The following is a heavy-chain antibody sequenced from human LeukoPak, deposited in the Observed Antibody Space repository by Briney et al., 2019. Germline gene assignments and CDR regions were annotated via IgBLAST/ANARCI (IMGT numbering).Heavy chain of an antibody. CDR3: AKNYYYYMDV. CDR1: GFSFSSFG. Sequence: GGSLRLSCAASGFSFSSFGMHWVRQAPGKGLEWVSGISSSGGSTSYADSVKGRFTISRDNSKNTLYLQMNSLRAEDTAVYYCAKNYYYYMDVWGKGTTVTVSS. V-gene: IGHV3-NL1*01. CDR2: ISSSGGST. J-gene: IGHJ6*03.